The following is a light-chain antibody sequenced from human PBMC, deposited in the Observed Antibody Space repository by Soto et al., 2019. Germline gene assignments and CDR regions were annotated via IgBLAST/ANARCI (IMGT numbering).Light chain of an antibody. Sequence: QSVLIQPPSASGTPGQRVSISCSGTNSNIGSHSVSWSQQLPGTAPTLLIYTNDQRPSGVPDRFSGSKSGLSSSLAISGLHSEDEADYFCATWDDSLNGYVFGAGTKLTVL. CDR3: ATWDDSLNGYV. CDR1: NSNIGSHS. CDR2: TND. V-gene: IGLV1-44*01. J-gene: IGLJ1*01.